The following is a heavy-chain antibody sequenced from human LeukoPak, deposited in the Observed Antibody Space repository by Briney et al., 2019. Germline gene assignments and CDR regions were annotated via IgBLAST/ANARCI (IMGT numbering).Heavy chain of an antibody. CDR2: IRYDGSNK. V-gene: IGHV3-30*02. Sequence: GSLRLSCAASGFTFSSYGMHWVRQAPGKGLEWVAFIRYDGSNKYYADSVKGRFTISRDNSKNTLYLQMNSLRAEDTAVYYCARAGTGEDYDFWSGYYPFDYWGQGTLVTVSS. D-gene: IGHD3-3*01. CDR1: GFTFSSYG. CDR3: ARAGTGEDYDFWSGYYPFDY. J-gene: IGHJ4*02.